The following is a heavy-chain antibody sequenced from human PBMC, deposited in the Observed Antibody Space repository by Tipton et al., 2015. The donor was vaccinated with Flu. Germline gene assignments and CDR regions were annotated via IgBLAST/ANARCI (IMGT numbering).Heavy chain of an antibody. V-gene: IGHV4-31*03. CDR2: IYYSGST. D-gene: IGHD2-2*01. CDR3: ARECGSTSCSSHYYYGMDV. Sequence: TLSLTCTVSGGSISSGGYYWSWIRQHPGKGLEWIGYIYYSGSTYYNPSLKSRVTISVDTSKNQFSLKLSSVTAADTAVYYCARECGSTSCSSHYYYGMDVWGQGTTVTVSS. CDR1: GGSISSGGYY. J-gene: IGHJ6*02.